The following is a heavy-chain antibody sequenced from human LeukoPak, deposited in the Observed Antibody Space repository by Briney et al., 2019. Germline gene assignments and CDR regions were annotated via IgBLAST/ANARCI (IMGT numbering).Heavy chain of an antibody. CDR3: ARAGRGDWFDH. D-gene: IGHD1-26*01. V-gene: IGHV1-46*01. J-gene: IGHJ5*02. Sequence: ASVKVSFKASGYTFTIYYMHWVRQAPGQGLEWMGIINPSGGSTSYAQKFQGRVTMTRDTSTSTVYMELSSLRSEDTAVYYCARAGRGDWFDHWGQGTLVTVSS. CDR2: INPSGGST. CDR1: GYTFTIYY.